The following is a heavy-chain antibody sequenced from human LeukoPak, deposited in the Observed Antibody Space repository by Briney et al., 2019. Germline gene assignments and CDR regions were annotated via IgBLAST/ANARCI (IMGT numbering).Heavy chain of an antibody. D-gene: IGHD2-2*01. Sequence: ASVKVSCKASGGTFSSYTINWVRQAPGQGLEWMGRIIPIFDTAHYAQNFQGRVTITADKSTSAAYMELSSLRPEDTAIYYCASRYCTSTSCSLDVWGQGTTVTVSS. CDR2: IIPIFDTA. J-gene: IGHJ6*02. CDR1: GGTFSSYT. CDR3: ASRYCTSTSCSLDV. V-gene: IGHV1-69*08.